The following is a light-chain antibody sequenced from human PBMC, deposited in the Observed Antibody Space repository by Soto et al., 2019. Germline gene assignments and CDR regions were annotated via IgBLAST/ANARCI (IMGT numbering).Light chain of an antibody. CDR2: GAS. CDR1: QSVGSN. J-gene: IGKJ4*01. V-gene: IGKV3-15*01. CDR3: QQYNAWPLT. Sequence: EIVMTQSPATLSVSPGERATLSCRASQSVGSNLAWYQQKPGQAPRLLIYGASNRATGVPVTVRGSGSGTEFTLAISSLQSEDFALYFCQQYNAWPLTFGGGTKVEFK.